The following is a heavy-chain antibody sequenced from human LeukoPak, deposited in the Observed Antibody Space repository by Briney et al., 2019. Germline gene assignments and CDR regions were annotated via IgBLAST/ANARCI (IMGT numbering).Heavy chain of an antibody. V-gene: IGHV3-15*01. CDR2: IKAKAHGGTI. Sequence: GGSLRLSCAASGFTFIDAWMAWVRQAPGKGLEWVGRIKAKAHGGTIEYAAPVKGRFTISRDDSKNTLYLQMNSLKTEDTAVYYCTTDGVGVEGATYDNWGQGTLVSVSS. CDR1: GFTFIDAW. J-gene: IGHJ4*02. CDR3: TTDGVGVEGATYDN. D-gene: IGHD1-26*01.